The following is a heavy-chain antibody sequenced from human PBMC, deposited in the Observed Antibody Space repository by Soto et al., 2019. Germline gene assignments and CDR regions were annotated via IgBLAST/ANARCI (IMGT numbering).Heavy chain of an antibody. V-gene: IGHV1-3*04. J-gene: IGHJ3*02. D-gene: IGHD2-21*01. CDR1: GYTFSSNA. Sequence: QVQLVQSGAEVKRPGASVKVSCKASGYTFSSNAIHWVRQAPGERLEWMGWINTGNGNTKYSQKFQGRFTITRDTFASTAYMKLISLSYEDTAVYSCARDSPILHSYDIWGQVTTVTASS. CDR3: ARDSPILHSYDI. CDR2: INTGNGNT.